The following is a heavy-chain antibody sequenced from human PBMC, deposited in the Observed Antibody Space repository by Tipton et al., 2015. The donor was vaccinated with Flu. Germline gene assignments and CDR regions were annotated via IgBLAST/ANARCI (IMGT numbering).Heavy chain of an antibody. J-gene: IGHJ4*02. CDR1: GFSFSSYE. CDR2: ISSSGSTI. D-gene: IGHD6-19*01. V-gene: IGHV3-48*03. CDR3: AKVIPEKVAGLDY. Sequence: SLRLSCAASGFSFSSYEMNWVRQAPGKGLEWLSYISSSGSTISYADSVRGRFTISRDNAKNSLYLQMNSLRAEDTAIYYCAKVIPEKVAGLDYWGQGTLVTVSS.